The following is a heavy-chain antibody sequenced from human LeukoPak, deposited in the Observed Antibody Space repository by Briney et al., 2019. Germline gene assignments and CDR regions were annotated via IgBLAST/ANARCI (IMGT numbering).Heavy chain of an antibody. Sequence: SQTLSLTCAVSGGSISSGGYSWSWIRQPPGKGLEWIGYIYHSGSTYYNPSLKSRVTISVDRSKNQFSLKLSSVTAADTAVYYCARADGQWLYFDYWSQGTLVTVSS. J-gene: IGHJ4*02. D-gene: IGHD6-19*01. CDR1: GGSISSGGYS. CDR3: ARADGQWLYFDY. CDR2: IYHSGST. V-gene: IGHV4-30-2*01.